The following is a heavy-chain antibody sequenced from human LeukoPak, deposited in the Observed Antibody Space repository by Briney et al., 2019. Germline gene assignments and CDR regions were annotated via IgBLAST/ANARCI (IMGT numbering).Heavy chain of an antibody. V-gene: IGHV1-46*01. Sequence: ASVKVSCKASGYTFTSYYMHWVRQAPGQGLEWMGIINHSGGSTSYAQKFQGRVTMTRDTSTSTVYMELSSLRSEDTAVYYCARDMATVTRGLLGWFDPWGQGTLVTVSS. CDR3: ARDMATVTRGLLGWFDP. CDR1: GYTFTSYY. CDR2: INHSGGST. J-gene: IGHJ5*02. D-gene: IGHD4-11*01.